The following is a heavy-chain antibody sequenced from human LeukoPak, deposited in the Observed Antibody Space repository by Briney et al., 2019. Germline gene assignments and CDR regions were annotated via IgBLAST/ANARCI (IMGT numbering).Heavy chain of an antibody. CDR2: IYSCGST. CDR3: ASYSSLDY. J-gene: IGHJ4*02. CDR1: GFTVSNNY. V-gene: IGHV3-53*01. D-gene: IGHD3-22*01. Sequence: GSLRLSCAASGFTVSNNYMSWVRQAPGKGLEWVSLIYSCGSTYYADSVKGRFTISRDNSKNTLYLQMNSLRAEDTAVYYCASYSSLDYWGQGTLVTVSS.